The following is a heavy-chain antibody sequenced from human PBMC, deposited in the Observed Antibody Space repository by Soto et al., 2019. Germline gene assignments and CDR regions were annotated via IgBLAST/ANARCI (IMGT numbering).Heavy chain of an antibody. CDR1: GDSISNGDYY. V-gene: IGHV4-31*03. D-gene: IGHD1-26*01. CDR2: IYYSGST. J-gene: IGHJ4*02. CDR3: ALALGPTTGLDY. Sequence: QVQLQESGPGLVKPSQTLSLTCTVSGDSISNGDYYWSWIRQHPEKGLEWIAYIYYSGSTYYNPSLKSRAAISVDTSGNHFSLELRSVTAADTAVYYCALALGPTTGLDYWGQGTLVTVSS.